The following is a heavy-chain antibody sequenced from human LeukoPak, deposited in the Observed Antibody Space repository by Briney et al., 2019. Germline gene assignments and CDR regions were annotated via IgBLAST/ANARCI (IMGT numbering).Heavy chain of an antibody. Sequence: GGSLRLSCAASGFTFSSYGMNWVRQAPGKGLEWVSYISSSSGTIYYADSVKGRFTISRDDGRQSLYLQMNNLRVEDTAVYYCAREVRHGDYGEDYWGQGTLVTVSS. J-gene: IGHJ4*02. CDR2: ISSSSGTI. CDR3: AREVRHGDYGEDY. CDR1: GFTFSSYG. D-gene: IGHD4-17*01. V-gene: IGHV3-48*01.